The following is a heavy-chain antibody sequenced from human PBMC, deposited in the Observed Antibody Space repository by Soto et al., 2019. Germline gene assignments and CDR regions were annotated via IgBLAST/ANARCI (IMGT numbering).Heavy chain of an antibody. J-gene: IGHJ6*02. V-gene: IGHV4-30-4*01. CDR2: ISYSGTT. D-gene: IGHD3-16*01. CDR3: ARHNGPLYVGYYYDMDV. Sequence: SETLSLTCTVSGDSISSNNNYWSWIRQPPGEGLEWIGFISYSGTTSYSPSLKSRVAISLDTSKNQFSLSLSSVTAADTAVYYCARHNGPLYVGYYYDMDVWGQGTPVTVSS. CDR1: GDSISSNNNY.